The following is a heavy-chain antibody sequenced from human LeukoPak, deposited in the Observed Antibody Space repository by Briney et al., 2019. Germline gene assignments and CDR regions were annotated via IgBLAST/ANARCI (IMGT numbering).Heavy chain of an antibody. D-gene: IGHD1-1*01. V-gene: IGHV1-8*02. Sequence: ASVKVSCKASGYTFTSYDINWVRQATGQGLEWMGWMNPNSGNTGYAQKFQGRVTMTRDTSISTAYMELSRLRSDDTAVYYCARDPSRYNWNDEGDAFDIWGQGTMVTVSS. CDR1: GYTFTSYD. CDR3: ARDPSRYNWNDEGDAFDI. CDR2: MNPNSGNT. J-gene: IGHJ3*02.